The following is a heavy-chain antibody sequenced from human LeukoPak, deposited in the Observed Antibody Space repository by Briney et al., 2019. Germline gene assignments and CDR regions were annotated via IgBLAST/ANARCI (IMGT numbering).Heavy chain of an antibody. CDR3: TTEEYSSSWHDFDY. Sequence: GGSLRLSCAASGFTFSNAWMSWVRQAPGKGLEWVGRIKSKTDGGTTDYAAPVKGRFTISRDDSKNTLYLQMNSLKIEDTAVYYCTTEEYSSSWHDFDYWGQGTLVTVSS. V-gene: IGHV3-15*01. CDR1: GFTFSNAW. CDR2: IKSKTDGGTT. J-gene: IGHJ4*02. D-gene: IGHD6-13*01.